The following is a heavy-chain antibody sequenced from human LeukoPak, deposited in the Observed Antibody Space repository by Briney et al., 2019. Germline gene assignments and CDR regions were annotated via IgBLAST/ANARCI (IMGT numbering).Heavy chain of an antibody. CDR1: GCTFSSYA. Sequence: SVKVSCKASGCTFSSYAISWVRQAPGQGLEWMGGIIPIFGTANYAQKFQGRVTITADESTSTAYMELSSLRSEDTAVYYCARGKATTTYYFDYWGQGTLVTVSS. CDR3: ARGKATTTYYFDY. V-gene: IGHV1-69*13. D-gene: IGHD5-24*01. CDR2: IIPIFGTA. J-gene: IGHJ4*02.